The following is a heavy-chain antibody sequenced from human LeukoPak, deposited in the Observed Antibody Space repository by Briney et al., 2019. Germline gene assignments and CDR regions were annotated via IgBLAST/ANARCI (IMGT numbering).Heavy chain of an antibody. CDR2: ILYDGSNK. CDR3: AKDATMTAYYFDY. D-gene: IGHD2-21*02. CDR1: GFTFSAYG. Sequence: GGSLRLSCAASGFTFSAYGIHWVRQAPGKGLEWVAVILYDGSNKHYADPVKGRFTISRDNSKNTLYLQMNSLRGEDTAVYYCAKDATMTAYYFDYWGQGTLVTVSS. J-gene: IGHJ4*02. V-gene: IGHV3-30*18.